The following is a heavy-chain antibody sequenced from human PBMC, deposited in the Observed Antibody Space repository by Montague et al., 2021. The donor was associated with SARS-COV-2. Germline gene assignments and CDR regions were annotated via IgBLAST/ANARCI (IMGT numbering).Heavy chain of an antibody. CDR2: ISRSGSII. CDR1: GFIFNDYE. V-gene: IGHV3-48*03. Sequence: SLRLSCAASGFIFNDYEMNWVRQAPGKGLEWVSYISRSGSIIYYADSVKGRFTISRDITKKSLFLQMKRLRAEDTAIYFCARDGFLYDTSGNLRSYIGMESWGKGPGS. D-gene: IGHD3-22*01. CDR3: ARDGFLYDTSGNLRSYIGMES. J-gene: IGHJ6*01.